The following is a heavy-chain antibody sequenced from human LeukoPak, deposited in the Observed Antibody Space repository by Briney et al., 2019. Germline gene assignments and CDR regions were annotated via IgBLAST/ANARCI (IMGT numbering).Heavy chain of an antibody. V-gene: IGHV5-51*01. CDR3: ARQRGDSSTWYDY. D-gene: IGHD6-13*01. CDR1: GYNFTNYW. J-gene: IGHJ4*02. CDR2: IYPGDSDI. Sequence: GESLKISCKGSGYNFTNYWIGWVRQMPGKGLEWMGIIYPGDSDIRYSPSFQGQVTISADKSISTAYLQWSSLQASDTAIYFCARQRGDSSTWYDYWGQGTLVTVSS.